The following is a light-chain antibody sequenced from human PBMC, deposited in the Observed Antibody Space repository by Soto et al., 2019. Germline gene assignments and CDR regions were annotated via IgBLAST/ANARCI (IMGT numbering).Light chain of an antibody. Sequence: QSVLTQPASVSGSPGQSITISCTGTSGDIGSYNRVSWYQQHPGKAPKLIIYEVTDRPSGDSNRFSRSKSGHTASLTLSGLQAEDEAEYYCSSYTNINTRACVFGTGTKVTVL. J-gene: IGLJ1*01. CDR2: EVT. V-gene: IGLV2-14*01. CDR1: SGDIGSYNR. CDR3: SSYTNINTRACV.